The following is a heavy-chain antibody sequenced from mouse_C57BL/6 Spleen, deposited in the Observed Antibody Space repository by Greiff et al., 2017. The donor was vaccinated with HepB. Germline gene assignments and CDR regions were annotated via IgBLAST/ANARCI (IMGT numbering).Heavy chain of an antibody. CDR2: IDPENGDT. Sequence: EVQLQQSGAELVRPGASVKLSCTASGFNIKDDYMHWVKQRPGQGLEWIGWIDPENGDTEYASKFQGKATITADTSSNTAYLQLSSLTSEDTAVYYCTTDLLWSTGFAYWGQGTLVTVSA. CDR3: TTDLLWSTGFAY. V-gene: IGHV14-4*01. CDR1: GFNIKDDY. D-gene: IGHD2-1*01. J-gene: IGHJ3*01.